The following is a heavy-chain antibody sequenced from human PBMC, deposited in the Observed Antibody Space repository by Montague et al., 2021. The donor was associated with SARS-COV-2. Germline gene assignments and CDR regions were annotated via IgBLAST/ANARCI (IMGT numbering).Heavy chain of an antibody. J-gene: IGHJ6*02. CDR2: MNPNSGNT. CDR1: GYTFSSSD. V-gene: IGHV1-8*01. Sequence: SVMVSCKAAGYTFSSSDINWVRQATGQGPEWMGWMNPNSGNTGYAQKFQGRVTMTRNTAISTAYMELSSLTSEDTAVYYCARHYYYGLDVWGQGTTVTVSS. CDR3: ARHYYYGLDV.